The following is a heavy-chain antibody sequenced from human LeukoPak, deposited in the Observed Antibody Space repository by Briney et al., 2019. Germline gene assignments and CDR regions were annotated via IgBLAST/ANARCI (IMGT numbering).Heavy chain of an antibody. V-gene: IGHV3-74*01. CDR1: GFTFSSYW. CDR2: INSDGSSI. CDR3: ARDRSGSYYGRFDY. J-gene: IGHJ4*02. D-gene: IGHD1-26*01. Sequence: GRSLRLSCAASGFTFSSYWMHWVRQAPGKGLVWVSRINSDGSSISYADSVKGRFTISRDNAKNTLYLQMNSLRAEDTAVYYCARDRSGSYYGRFDYWGQGTLVTVSS.